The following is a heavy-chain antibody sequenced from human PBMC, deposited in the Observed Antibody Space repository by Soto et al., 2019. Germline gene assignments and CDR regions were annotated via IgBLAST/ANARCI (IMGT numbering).Heavy chain of an antibody. D-gene: IGHD3-10*01. CDR2: IYPGDSDT. V-gene: IGHV5-51*01. CDR1: GYSFTSYW. J-gene: IGHJ5*02. Sequence: ASVKVSCKGSGYSFTSYWIGWVRQMPGKGLEWMGIIYPGDSDTRYSPSFQGQVTISADKSISTAYLQWSSLKASDTAMYYCARLPVRGVNNWFDPWGQGTLVTVSS. CDR3: ARLPVRGVNNWFDP.